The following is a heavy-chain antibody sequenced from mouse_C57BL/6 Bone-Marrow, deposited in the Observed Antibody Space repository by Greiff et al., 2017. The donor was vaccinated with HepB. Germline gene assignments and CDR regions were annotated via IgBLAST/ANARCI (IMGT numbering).Heavy chain of an antibody. CDR1: GFTFSDYG. V-gene: IGHV5-15*04. D-gene: IGHD1-1*01. CDR2: ISNLAYSI. J-gene: IGHJ3*01. CDR3: ASTPGFAY. Sequence: EVKLVESGGGLVQPGGSLKLSCAASGFTFSDYGMAWVRQAPRKGPEWVAFISNLAYSIYYADTVTGRFTLSRENAKNTLYLEMSSLRSEDTAMYYCASTPGFAYWGQGTLVTVSA.